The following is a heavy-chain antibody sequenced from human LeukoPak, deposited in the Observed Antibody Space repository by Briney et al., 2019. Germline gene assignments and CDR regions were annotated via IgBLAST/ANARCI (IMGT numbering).Heavy chain of an antibody. CDR1: GFTFSTYN. CDR3: AKDRLEVTMIPDY. V-gene: IGHV3-21*01. CDR2: ITSSSSYT. J-gene: IGHJ4*02. D-gene: IGHD3-22*01. Sequence: GGSLRLSCAASGFTFSTYNMNWVRQAPGKGLEWVSSITSSSSYTFYADSVKGRFTISRDNAKNSLYLQMNSLRAEDTAVYYCAKDRLEVTMIPDYWGQGTLVTVSS.